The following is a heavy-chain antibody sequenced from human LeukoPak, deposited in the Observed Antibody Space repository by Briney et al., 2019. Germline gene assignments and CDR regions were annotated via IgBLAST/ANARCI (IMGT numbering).Heavy chain of an antibody. D-gene: IGHD3-10*02. CDR3: AELGITMIGGV. CDR2: INSDGSST. Sequence: GGSLRLSCAASGFTFDDYAMHWVRQAPGKGLVWVSRINSDGSSTSYADSVKGRFTISRDNAKNTLYLQMNSLRAEDTAVYYCAELGITMIGGVWGKGTTVTISS. CDR1: GFTFDDYA. V-gene: IGHV3-74*01. J-gene: IGHJ6*04.